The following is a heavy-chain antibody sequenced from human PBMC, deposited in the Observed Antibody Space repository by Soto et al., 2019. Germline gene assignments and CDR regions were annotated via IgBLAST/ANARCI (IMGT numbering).Heavy chain of an antibody. CDR2: IYHSGST. D-gene: IGHD3-10*01. J-gene: IGHJ5*02. CDR1: GGSISSGGYS. Sequence: QLQLQESGSGLVKPSQTLSLTCAVSGGSISSGGYSWSWIRQPPGKGMEWIGYIYHSGSTYYNPSLKSRVTITVDRSKNQFSLKLSSVTAADTAVYYCARGSVRGVIFWFDPWGQGTLVTVSS. CDR3: ARGSVRGVIFWFDP. V-gene: IGHV4-30-2*01.